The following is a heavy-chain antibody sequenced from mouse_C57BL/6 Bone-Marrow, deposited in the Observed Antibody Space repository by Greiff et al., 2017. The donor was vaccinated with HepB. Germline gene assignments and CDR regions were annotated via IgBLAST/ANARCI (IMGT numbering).Heavy chain of an antibody. Sequence: DVKLQESGGGLVKPGGSLKLSCAASGFPFSSYAKSWGRQTPETRLEWVATISEGGSYTYYPDNVKGRFTMSRANAKHNLYLQMIHLKSEDTAMYYCARDGDGGFAYWGQGTLVTVSA. CDR1: GFPFSSYA. J-gene: IGHJ3*01. D-gene: IGHD3-3*01. V-gene: IGHV5-4*01. CDR3: ARDGDGGFAY. CDR2: ISEGGSYT.